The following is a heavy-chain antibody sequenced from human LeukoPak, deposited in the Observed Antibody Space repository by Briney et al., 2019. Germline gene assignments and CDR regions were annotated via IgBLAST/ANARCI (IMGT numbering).Heavy chain of an antibody. D-gene: IGHD2-15*01. CDR2: TYYRSKWYN. Sequence: SQTLSLTCAISGDSVSSNSAAWHWIRQSPSRGLEWLGRTYYRSKWYNDYAVSVKSRITINPDTSKNQFSLQLNSVTPEDTAVYYCARVLEGCSGGSCYSGEYYFDYWGQGTLVTVSS. CDR1: GDSVSSNSAA. CDR3: ARVLEGCSGGSCYSGEYYFDY. J-gene: IGHJ4*02. V-gene: IGHV6-1*01.